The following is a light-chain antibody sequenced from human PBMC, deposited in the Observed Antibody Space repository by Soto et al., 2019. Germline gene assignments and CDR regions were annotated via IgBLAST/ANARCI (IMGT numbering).Light chain of an antibody. CDR3: SSYTSSSTYV. CDR1: SSDVGTDYF. J-gene: IGLJ1*01. CDR2: DVS. Sequence: QSALTQPASVSGSPGQSIIISCTGTSSDVGTDYFVSWYQQHPGKAPKLMIYDVSSRPSGVSNRFSGSKSGNTASLTISGLQLEVEGDYRCSSYTSSSTYVFGTGTKLTVL. V-gene: IGLV2-14*01.